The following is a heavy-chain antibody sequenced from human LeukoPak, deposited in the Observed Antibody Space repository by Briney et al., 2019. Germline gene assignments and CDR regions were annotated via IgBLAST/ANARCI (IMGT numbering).Heavy chain of an antibody. CDR2: IYTSGST. D-gene: IGHD1-26*01. V-gene: IGHV4-61*02. Sequence: SETLSLTCTVSGGSISSGSYYWSWIRQPAGKGLEWIVRIYTSGSTNYNPSLKSRVTISVDTSKNQFSLKLSSVTAADTAVYYCARDWDARYFDLWGRGTLVTVSS. J-gene: IGHJ2*01. CDR3: ARDWDARYFDL. CDR1: GGSISSGSYY.